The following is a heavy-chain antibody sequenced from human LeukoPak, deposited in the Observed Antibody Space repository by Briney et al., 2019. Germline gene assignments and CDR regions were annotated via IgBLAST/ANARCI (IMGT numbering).Heavy chain of an antibody. CDR3: ARDWGCSSTSCPHDY. Sequence: GASVKVSCKASGYTFTSYGISWVRQAPGQGLEWMGWISAYNGNTNYAQKLQGRVTMTTDTSTSTAYMELRSLRSDDTAVYYCARDWGCSSTSCPHDYWGQGTLVTVSS. V-gene: IGHV1-18*01. J-gene: IGHJ4*02. D-gene: IGHD2-2*01. CDR1: GYTFTSYG. CDR2: ISAYNGNT.